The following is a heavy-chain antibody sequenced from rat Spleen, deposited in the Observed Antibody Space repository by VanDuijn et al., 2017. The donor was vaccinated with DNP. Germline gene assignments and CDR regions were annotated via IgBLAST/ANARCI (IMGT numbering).Heavy chain of an antibody. CDR1: GFTFSNYD. CDR2: ISTSGGST. Sequence: EVQLVESGGGLVQPGRSLKLSCAASGFTFSNYDMAWVRQAPTKGLEWVASISTSGGSTYYRDSVKGRFTVSRDNAKSTLYLQMDSLRSEDTATYYRARQGLYFEYWGQGVMVTVSS. J-gene: IGHJ2*01. V-gene: IGHV5-25*01. CDR3: ARQGLYFEY.